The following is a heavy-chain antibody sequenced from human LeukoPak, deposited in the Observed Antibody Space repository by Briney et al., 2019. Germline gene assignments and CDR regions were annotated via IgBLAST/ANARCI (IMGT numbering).Heavy chain of an antibody. CDR1: GGTFSSYA. CDR3: ARVGATGATADN. V-gene: IGHV1-69*05. Sequence: ASVKVSCKASGGTFSSYATSWVRQAPGQGLEWMGGIIPIFGTANYAQKFQGRVTMTSDTSTSTVYMELKSLRSEDTAVYFCARVGATGATADNWGQGTLVTVSS. D-gene: IGHD1-1*01. CDR2: IIPIFGTA. J-gene: IGHJ4*02.